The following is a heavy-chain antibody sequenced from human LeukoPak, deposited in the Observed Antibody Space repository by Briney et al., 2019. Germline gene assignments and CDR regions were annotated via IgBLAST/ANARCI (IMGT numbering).Heavy chain of an antibody. J-gene: IGHJ4*02. CDR3: ARGSYGDYLDY. Sequence: GGSLRLSCAASGFPFSSYWMHWVRQAPGKGLVWVSHINGDGSSTTYADSAKGRFTISRDNAKNTLCLQMNSLRAEDTAVYYCARGSYGDYLDYWGQGTLVSVSS. V-gene: IGHV3-74*01. D-gene: IGHD4-17*01. CDR2: INGDGSST. CDR1: GFPFSSYW.